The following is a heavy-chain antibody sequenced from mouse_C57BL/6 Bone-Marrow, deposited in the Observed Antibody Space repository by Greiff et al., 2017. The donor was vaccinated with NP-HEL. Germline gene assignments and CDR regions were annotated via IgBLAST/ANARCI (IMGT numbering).Heavy chain of an antibody. CDR3: ARGLTTVVATKWYFDV. J-gene: IGHJ1*03. Sequence: EVMLVESVAELVRPGASVKLSCTASGFNIKNTYMHWVKQRPEQGLEWIGRIDPANGNTKYAPKFQGKATITADTSSNTAYLQLSSLTSEDTAIYYCARGLTTVVATKWYFDVWGTGTTVTVSS. D-gene: IGHD1-1*01. V-gene: IGHV14-3*01. CDR2: IDPANGNT. CDR1: GFNIKNTY.